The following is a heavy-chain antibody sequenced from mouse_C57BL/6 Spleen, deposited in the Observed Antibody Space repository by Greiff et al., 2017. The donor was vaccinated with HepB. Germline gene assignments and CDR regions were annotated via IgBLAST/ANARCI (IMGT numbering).Heavy chain of an antibody. V-gene: IGHV2-3*01. CDR1: GFSLTSYG. D-gene: IGHD2-4*01. J-gene: IGHJ3*01. CDR2: IWGDGST. Sequence: QVQLKESGPGLVAPSQSLSITCTVSGFSLTSYGVSWVRQPPGKGLEWLGVIWGDGSTNYHSALISRLSISKDNSKSQVFLKLNSRQTDDTATYYCAKKGFDYDDGAWFAYWGQGTLVTVSA. CDR3: AKKGFDYDDGAWFAY.